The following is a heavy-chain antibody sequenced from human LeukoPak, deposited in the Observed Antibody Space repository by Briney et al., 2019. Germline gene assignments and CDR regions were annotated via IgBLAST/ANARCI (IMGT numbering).Heavy chain of an antibody. CDR1: GFTVSSNY. J-gene: IGHJ6*02. D-gene: IGHD4-17*01. CDR2: ISSSSSYI. CDR3: ASASTGAAGMDV. Sequence: PGGSLRLSCAASGFTVSSNYMSWVRQAPGKGLEWVSSISSSSSYIYYADSVKGRFTISRDNAKNSLYLQMNSLRAEDTAVYYCASASTGAAGMDVWGQGTTVTVSS. V-gene: IGHV3-21*01.